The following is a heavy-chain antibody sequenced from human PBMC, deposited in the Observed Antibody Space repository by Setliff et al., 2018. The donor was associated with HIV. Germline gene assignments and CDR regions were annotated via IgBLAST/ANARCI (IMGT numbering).Heavy chain of an antibody. V-gene: IGHV4-59*01. J-gene: IGHJ4*02. D-gene: IGHD4-17*01. Sequence: KPSETLSLTCTVSGGSISTYYWTWIRRPPGKGLEWIGYIYYSGGTHYNPSLKSRITISIDMSKNQFSLKLRSVTAADTAVYYCAKKGNGDYHFDYWGQGTLVTVSS. CDR3: AKKGNGDYHFDY. CDR2: IYYSGGT. CDR1: GGSISTYY.